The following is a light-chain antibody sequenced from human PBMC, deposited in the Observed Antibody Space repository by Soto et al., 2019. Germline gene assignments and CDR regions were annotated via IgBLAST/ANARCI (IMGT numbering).Light chain of an antibody. V-gene: IGLV4-60*03. Sequence: QSVLTQSSSASASLGSSVKLTCTLSSGHSSYIIAWHQQQPGKAPRYLMKLEGSGSYNKGSGVPDRFSGSSSGADRYLTISNRQSEDEADYYCETWDSNTRVFGGGTNVTVL. CDR1: SGHSSYI. J-gene: IGLJ3*02. CDR2: LEGSGSY. CDR3: ETWDSNTRV.